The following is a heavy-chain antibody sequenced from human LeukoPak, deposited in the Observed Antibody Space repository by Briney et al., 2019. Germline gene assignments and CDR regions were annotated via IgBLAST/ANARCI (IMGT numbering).Heavy chain of an antibody. CDR3: ARDLDGGNSCGD. D-gene: IGHD4-23*01. J-gene: IGHJ4*02. CDR2: IYHSGST. Sequence: SQTLSLTCTVSGCSISSGGYYWSWIRQPPGKGLEWIGYIYHSGSTNYNPSLKSRVTISVDRSKNQFSLKLSSVTAADTAVYYCARDLDGGNSCGDWGQGTLVTVSS. V-gene: IGHV4-30-2*01. CDR1: GCSISSGGYY.